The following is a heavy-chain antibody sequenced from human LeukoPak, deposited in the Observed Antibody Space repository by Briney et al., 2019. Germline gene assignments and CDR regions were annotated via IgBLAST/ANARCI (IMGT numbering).Heavy chain of an antibody. CDR2: ISGSGGST. CDR3: AMEIAAPLCFDY. V-gene: IGHV3-23*01. Sequence: GGSLRLSCAASGFTFSSYAMSWVRQAPGKGLEWVSAISGSGGSTYYADSVKGRFTISRDNSKNTLYLLMNSLRAEDTAVYYCAMEIAAPLCFDYWGQGTLVTVSS. D-gene: IGHD6-13*01. J-gene: IGHJ4*02. CDR1: GFTFSSYA.